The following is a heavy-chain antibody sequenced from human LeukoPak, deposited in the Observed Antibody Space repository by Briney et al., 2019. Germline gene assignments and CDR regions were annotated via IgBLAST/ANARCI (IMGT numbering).Heavy chain of an antibody. V-gene: IGHV3-33*01. CDR1: GFTFYNYG. CDR3: ARESYGTGSYPYFDS. J-gene: IGHJ4*02. Sequence: PGGSLRLSCVASGFTFYNYGIHWVRQAPGKGLEWVTVIWYDGSNKYYADSVQGRFTISRDNSKNTVYLEMNGLKVEDTALYYCARESYGTGSYPYFDSWGQGALVTVSS. CDR2: IWYDGSNK. D-gene: IGHD3-10*01.